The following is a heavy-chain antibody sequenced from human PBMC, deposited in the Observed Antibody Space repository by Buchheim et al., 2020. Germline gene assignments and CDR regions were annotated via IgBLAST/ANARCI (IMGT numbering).Heavy chain of an antibody. D-gene: IGHD4-17*01. CDR1: GFTFSSYW. V-gene: IGHV3-74*01. CDR3: ASRDGDYYYAMDV. CDR2: IKTDGSGT. Sequence: EVQLVESGGGLVQPGGSLRLSCAASGFTFSSYWMHWVRQAPGEGLVWVSRIKTDGSGTSYADSVKGRFAISRDSAKNTLYSQMSSLRAEDSAVYYCASRDGDYYYAMDVWGQGTT. J-gene: IGHJ6*02.